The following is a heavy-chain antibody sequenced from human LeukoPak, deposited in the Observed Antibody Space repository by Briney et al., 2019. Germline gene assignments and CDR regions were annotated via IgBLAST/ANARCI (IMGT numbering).Heavy chain of an antibody. Sequence: KTSETLSLTCTVSGGFISSTSYYWGWIRQPPGKGLEWIGSIYYSGSTYYNPSLKSRVTISVDTSKNQFSLKLSSVTAADTAVYYCARAHSLGDYGKYNWFDPWGQGTLVTVSS. CDR3: ARAHSLGDYGKYNWFDP. J-gene: IGHJ5*02. V-gene: IGHV4-39*07. CDR2: IYYSGST. CDR1: GGFISSTSYY. D-gene: IGHD4-17*01.